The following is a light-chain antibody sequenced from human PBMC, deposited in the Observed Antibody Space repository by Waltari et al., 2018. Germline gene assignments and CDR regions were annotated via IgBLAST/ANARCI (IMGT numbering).Light chain of an antibody. CDR3: QQYNNWRT. CDR2: GAS. CDR1: QSISRN. Sequence: EILMTQSPATLSVSPGERATLSCRASQSISRNLAWYQQKPGQAPWLLIYGASTRATGIPARFSGSGSGTEFTLTISSLQSEDFAVYYCQQYNNWRTFGQGTKLEIK. V-gene: IGKV3-15*01. J-gene: IGKJ2*01.